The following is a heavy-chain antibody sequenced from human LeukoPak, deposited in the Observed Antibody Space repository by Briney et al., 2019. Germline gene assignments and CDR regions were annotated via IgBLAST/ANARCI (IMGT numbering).Heavy chain of an antibody. J-gene: IGHJ4*02. CDR3: ARALRNCSGGSCYPSLHFDY. D-gene: IGHD2-15*01. CDR1: GGSISSGGYS. Sequence: SQTLSLTCAVSGGSISSGGYSWSWIRQPPGKGLEWIGYIYHSGSTYYNPSLKGRVTISVDRSKNQFSLKLSSVTAADTAVYYCARALRNCSGGSCYPSLHFDYWGQGTLVTVSS. CDR2: IYHSGST. V-gene: IGHV4-30-2*01.